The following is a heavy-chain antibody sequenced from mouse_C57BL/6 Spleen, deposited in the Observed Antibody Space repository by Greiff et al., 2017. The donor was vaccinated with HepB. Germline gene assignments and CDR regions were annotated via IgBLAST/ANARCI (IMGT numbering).Heavy chain of an antibody. J-gene: IGHJ2*01. Sequence: EVKLMESGGGLVKPGGSLKLSCAASGFTFSDYGMHWVRQAPEKGLEWVAYISSGSSTIYYADTVKGRFTIARDNAKNTLFLQMTSLRSEDTAMYYCARRALVVYFDYWGQGTTLTVAS. V-gene: IGHV5-17*01. D-gene: IGHD2-10*02. CDR2: ISSGSSTI. CDR3: ARRALVVYFDY. CDR1: GFTFSDYG.